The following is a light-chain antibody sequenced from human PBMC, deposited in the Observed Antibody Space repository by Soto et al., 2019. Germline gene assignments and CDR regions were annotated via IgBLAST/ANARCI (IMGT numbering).Light chain of an antibody. CDR3: QQYNTYSYT. V-gene: IGKV1-5*01. CDR1: QSISNW. Sequence: DIQMTQSPSTLSASVGDRVTITCRASQSISNWLAWYQQRPGKAPKLLIYDASTLESWVPSRFSGSGSGTELTLTISGLRPDDFATYYCQQYNTYSYTFGQGTKLEIK. J-gene: IGKJ2*01. CDR2: DAS.